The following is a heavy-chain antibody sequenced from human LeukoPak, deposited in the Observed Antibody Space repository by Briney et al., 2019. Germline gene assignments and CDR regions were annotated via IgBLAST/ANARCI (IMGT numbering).Heavy chain of an antibody. CDR2: VSGADGTT. V-gene: IGHV3-23*01. J-gene: IGHJ6*03. D-gene: IGHD2-2*01. CDR3: AKHWSYCSTTSCFFNYYYYYMDV. Sequence: PGGSLRLSCAASGFTFSAYGMSWVRQSPRKGLEWVSGVSGADGTTYYADSVKGRFTISRDNSKSTLYLQMNNLRAEDTAVYYCAKHWSYCSTTSCFFNYYYYYMDVWGKGTTVIVS. CDR1: GFTFSAYG.